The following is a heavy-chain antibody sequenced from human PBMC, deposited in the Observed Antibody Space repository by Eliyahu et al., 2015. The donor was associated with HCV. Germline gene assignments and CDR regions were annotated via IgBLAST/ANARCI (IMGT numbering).Heavy chain of an antibody. D-gene: IGHD5-12*01. Sequence: QLLESGGGLTQPGGSLRLSCIASGFPFXXYAMGWVRQAPGKGXEWVVAISNSGRDTWYADPVKGRFTISRDNSKNTLYLQMNSLRAEDTAVYYCAREWINTPNNFDCWGQGTLVTVSS. CDR3: AREWINTPNNFDC. J-gene: IGHJ4*02. CDR2: ISNSGRDT. CDR1: GFPFXXYA. V-gene: IGHV3-23*01.